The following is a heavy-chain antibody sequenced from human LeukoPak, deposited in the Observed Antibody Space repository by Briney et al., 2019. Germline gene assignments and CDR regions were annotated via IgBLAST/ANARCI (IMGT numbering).Heavy chain of an antibody. CDR2: INHSGST. CDR1: GGSFSGYY. Sequence: SETLSLTCAVYGGSFSGYYWSWIRQPPGKGLEWIGEINHSGSTNYNPSLKSRVTISVDTSKNQFSLKLSSVTAADTAVYYCARGSIAARPDFGYWGQGTLVTVSS. J-gene: IGHJ4*02. D-gene: IGHD6-6*01. CDR3: ARGSIAARPDFGY. V-gene: IGHV4-34*01.